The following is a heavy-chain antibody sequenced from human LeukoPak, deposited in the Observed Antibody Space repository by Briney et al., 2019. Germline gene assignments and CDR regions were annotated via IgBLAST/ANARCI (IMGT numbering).Heavy chain of an antibody. CDR1: GYTFTNYG. CDR2: ISAYNGNT. J-gene: IGHJ4*02. V-gene: IGHV1-18*01. Sequence: ASVKVSCKAYGYTFTNYGISWVRQAPGQGLEWMGWISAYNGNTNYAQKLQGRVTMTTDTSTSTAYMELRSLRSDDTAVYYCARGNSGWYRSDYWGQGTLVTVSS. D-gene: IGHD6-19*01. CDR3: ARGNSGWYRSDY.